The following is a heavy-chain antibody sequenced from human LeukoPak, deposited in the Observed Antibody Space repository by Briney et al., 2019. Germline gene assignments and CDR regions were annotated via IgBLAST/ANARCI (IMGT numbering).Heavy chain of an antibody. CDR1: GFTFDDYA. J-gene: IGHJ2*01. V-gene: IGHV3-9*01. CDR2: LSYNSATI. CDR3: AKDYGGGDCYSCWYFDL. D-gene: IGHD2-21*02. Sequence: PGRYLRFSCAASGFTFDDYAMHWVRQAPGKGLEWVSGLSYNSATIAYADSVKGRFTISRDNAKNYLYLQMNSLRAEDTALYYCAKDYGGGDCYSCWYFDLWGRGTLVTASS.